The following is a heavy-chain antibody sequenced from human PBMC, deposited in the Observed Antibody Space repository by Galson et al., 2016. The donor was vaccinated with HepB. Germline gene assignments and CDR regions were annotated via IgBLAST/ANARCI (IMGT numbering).Heavy chain of an antibody. CDR1: GFTFSVYG. J-gene: IGHJ3*02. D-gene: IGHD2-15*01. V-gene: IGHV3-33*01. CDR2: ISDYGGNE. CDR3: ARDSFEILRHCNGGTCPDAFDI. Sequence: SLRLSCAASGFTFSVYGVHWVRQAPGRGLEWVAFISDYGGNEYYADSVRGRFIISRDNSKNTVYLQMNSLRAEDTAVYYCARDSFEILRHCNGGTCPDAFDIWGQGTRVTVSS.